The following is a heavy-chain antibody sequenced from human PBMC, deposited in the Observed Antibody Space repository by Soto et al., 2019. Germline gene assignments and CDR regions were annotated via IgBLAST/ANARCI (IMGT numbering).Heavy chain of an antibody. CDR1: GYTFTSYG. V-gene: IGHV1-18*04. J-gene: IGHJ6*02. CDR3: ARRGTDYYDSSGDYPNGGRDV. D-gene: IGHD3-22*01. Sequence: QVQLVQSGAEVKKPGASVKVSCKASGYTFTSYGISWVRQAPGQGLEWMGWISAYNGNTNYAQKLQGRVTMTTDTSTSPAYMELRGLRSDDTAVYYCARRGTDYYDSSGDYPNGGRDVWGQGTTVTVSS. CDR2: ISAYNGNT.